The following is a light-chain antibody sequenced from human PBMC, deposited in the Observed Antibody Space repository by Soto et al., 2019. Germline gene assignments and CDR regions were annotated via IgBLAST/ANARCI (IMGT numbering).Light chain of an antibody. CDR1: QSISSH. CDR3: QHSYSTPPI. CDR2: AAS. Sequence: DVQMTQSPSSLSASVGDRVTITCRASQSISSHLNWYQQKPGKAPKLLIYAASILQSGVPSRFSGSGSGTDFTLTISRLQPEDFATYYCQHSYSTPPIFGQGTKLEIK. J-gene: IGKJ2*01. V-gene: IGKV1-39*01.